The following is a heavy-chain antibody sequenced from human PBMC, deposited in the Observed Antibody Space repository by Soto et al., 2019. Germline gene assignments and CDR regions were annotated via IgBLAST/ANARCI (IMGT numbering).Heavy chain of an antibody. J-gene: IGHJ5*02. Sequence: ASETLALTCFVSGYSITSGGYYWSWIRHHPGKVLEWIGSFYSSGSIIYNPSLRSRVSISADTPSNQFSMSLTSVTDADTARYYCARMYSTFSVWFHPWGHGTLVTVSS. V-gene: IGHV4-31*03. D-gene: IGHD1-26*01. CDR3: ARMYSTFSVWFHP. CDR1: GYSITSGGYY. CDR2: FYSSGSI.